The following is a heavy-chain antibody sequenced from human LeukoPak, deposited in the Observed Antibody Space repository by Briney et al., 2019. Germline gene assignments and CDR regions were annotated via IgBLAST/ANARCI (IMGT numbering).Heavy chain of an antibody. Sequence: GGSLRLSCAASGFTFSSYSMNWVRQAPGKGLEWVSSISSSSSYIYYADSVKGRFTISRDNAKNSLYLQMNSLRAEDTAVYYCARDSGSHYGGADFGGYWGQGTLVTVSS. J-gene: IGHJ4*02. CDR1: GFTFSSYS. CDR3: ARDSGSHYGGADFGGY. V-gene: IGHV3-21*01. CDR2: ISSSSSYI. D-gene: IGHD1-26*01.